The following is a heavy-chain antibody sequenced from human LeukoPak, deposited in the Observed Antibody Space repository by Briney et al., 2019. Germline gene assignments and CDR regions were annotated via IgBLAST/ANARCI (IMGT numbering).Heavy chain of an antibody. CDR2: IRYDGSNK. J-gene: IGHJ4*02. Sequence: PGGSLRLSCAASGFTFSSYGMHWVRQAPGKGLEWVAFIRYDGSNKYYADSVKGRFTISRGNSKNTLYLQMNSLRAEDTAVYYCVGCSQVYFDSWGQGTLVTVSS. V-gene: IGHV3-30*02. CDR1: GFTFSSYG. CDR3: VGCSQVYFDS. D-gene: IGHD2-15*01.